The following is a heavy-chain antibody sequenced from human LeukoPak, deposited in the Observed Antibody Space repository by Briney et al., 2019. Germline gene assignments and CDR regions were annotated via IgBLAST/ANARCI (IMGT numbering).Heavy chain of an antibody. CDR3: ARDDFEYSVHYGMDV. D-gene: IGHD3-9*01. CDR1: GGSISAYY. V-gene: IGHV4-4*07. J-gene: IGHJ6*02. CDR2: VYRTGNT. Sequence: SETLSLTCTVSGGSISAYYWSWIRQPAGKGLEWIGRVYRTGNTNYNPSLQSRVTMSVDTSKNQISLRLRSVTAADTAVYFCARDDFEYSVHYGMDVWGQGTAVTVSS.